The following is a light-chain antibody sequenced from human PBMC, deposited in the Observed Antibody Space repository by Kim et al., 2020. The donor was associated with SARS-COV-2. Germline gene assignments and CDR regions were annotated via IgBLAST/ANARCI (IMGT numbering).Light chain of an antibody. V-gene: IGLV2-8*01. CDR3: SSYAGSNNLI. Sequence: GQSVGISCTGTSSDVGGYNYVSWYQQHPGKAPKLMIYEVTKRPSGVPDRFSGSKSGNTASLTVSGLQAEDEADYYCSSYAGSNNLIFGGGTQLTVL. CDR2: EVT. CDR1: SSDVGGYNY. J-gene: IGLJ2*01.